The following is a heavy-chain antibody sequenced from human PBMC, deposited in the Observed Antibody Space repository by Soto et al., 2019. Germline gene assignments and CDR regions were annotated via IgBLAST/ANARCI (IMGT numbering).Heavy chain of an antibody. CDR2: INHSGST. V-gene: IGHV4-34*01. J-gene: IGHJ4*02. CDR3: AINVGSDAFWSGYYNY. D-gene: IGHD3-3*01. Sequence: PSETLSLTCAVYGGSFSGYYWSWIRQPPGKGLEWIGEINHSGSTNYNPSLKSRVTISVDTSKNQFSLKLSSVTAADTAVYYCAINVGSDAFWSGYYNYWGQGTLVTVSS. CDR1: GGSFSGYY.